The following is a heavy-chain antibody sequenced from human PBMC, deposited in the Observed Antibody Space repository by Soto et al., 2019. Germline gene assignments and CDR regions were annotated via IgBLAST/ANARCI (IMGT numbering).Heavy chain of an antibody. J-gene: IGHJ6*02. Sequence: SETLSLTCTVSGGSISSYYWSWIRQPPGKGLEWIGYIYYSGSTNSNPSLKSRVTISVDTSKNQFSLKLSSVTAADTAVYYCARVYYDILTGYYHYGMDVWGQGTTVTVSS. V-gene: IGHV4-59*01. D-gene: IGHD3-9*01. CDR2: IYYSGST. CDR3: ARVYYDILTGYYHYGMDV. CDR1: GGSISSYY.